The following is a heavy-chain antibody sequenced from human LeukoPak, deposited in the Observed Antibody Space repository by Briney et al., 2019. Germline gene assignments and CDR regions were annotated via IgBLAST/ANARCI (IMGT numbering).Heavy chain of an antibody. D-gene: IGHD6-19*01. Sequence: ASVKVSCKASGYTFTGYYMHWVRQAPGQGLEWMGWINPNSGGTNYAQKFQGRVTMTRDTSISTAYMELSRLRSDDTAVYYCARCSSGWTVFDNWGQGTLVTVSS. V-gene: IGHV1-2*02. CDR2: INPNSGGT. CDR1: GYTFTGYY. J-gene: IGHJ4*02. CDR3: ARCSSGWTVFDN.